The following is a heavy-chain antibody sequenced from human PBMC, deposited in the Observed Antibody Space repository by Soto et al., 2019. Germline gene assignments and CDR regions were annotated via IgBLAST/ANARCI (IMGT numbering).Heavy chain of an antibody. CDR1: GFTFSSYA. D-gene: IGHD4-17*01. CDR2: ISGSGGST. V-gene: IGHV3-23*01. J-gene: IGHJ6*02. CDR3: ARAYGDYQKPYYYYGMDV. Sequence: GGSLRLSCAASGFTFSSYAMSWVRQAPGKGLEWVSAISGSGGSTYYADSVKGRFTISRDNSKNTLYLQMNSLRAEDTAVYYCARAYGDYQKPYYYYGMDVWGQGTTVTVSS.